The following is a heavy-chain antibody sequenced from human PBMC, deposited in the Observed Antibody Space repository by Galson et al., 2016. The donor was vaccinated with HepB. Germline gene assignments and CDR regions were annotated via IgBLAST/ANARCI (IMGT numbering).Heavy chain of an antibody. D-gene: IGHD3-10*01. Sequence: SLRLSCAVTGFTFRSYALTWVRQAPGKGLEWVSAISGDGDSTYYADSMKGRFTISRDNAKNSLYLQMNSLRAEDTAVYYCAGDRNYYGSGSPLTTWGQGTLVTVSS. V-gene: IGHV3-23*01. CDR2: ISGDGDST. CDR3: AGDRNYYGSGSPLTT. J-gene: IGHJ5*02. CDR1: GFTFRSYA.